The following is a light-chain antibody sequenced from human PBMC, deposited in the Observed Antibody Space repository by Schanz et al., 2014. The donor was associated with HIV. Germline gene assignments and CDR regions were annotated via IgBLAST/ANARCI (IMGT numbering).Light chain of an antibody. Sequence: DIQMTQSPSTLSASVGDRVTITCRASQSVSPWLAWYQQKPGKAPKLLINEASSLQSGVPSRFSGSGSGTEFTLTISSLQPDDLATYYCQQSHTYPYTFGQGTTLEIK. J-gene: IGKJ2*01. CDR1: QSVSPW. CDR2: EAS. V-gene: IGKV1-5*03. CDR3: QQSHTYPYT.